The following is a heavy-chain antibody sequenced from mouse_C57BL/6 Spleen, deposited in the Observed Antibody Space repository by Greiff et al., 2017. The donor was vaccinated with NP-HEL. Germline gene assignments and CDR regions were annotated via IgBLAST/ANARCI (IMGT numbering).Heavy chain of an antibody. CDR1: GYTFTSYT. Sequence: VKLMESGAELARPGASVKMSCKASGYTFTSYTMHWVKQRPGQGLEWIGYINPSSGYTKYNQKFKDKATLTADKSSSTAYMQLSSLTSEDSAVYYCARGGTTVVADYWGQGTTLTVSS. CDR2: INPSSGYT. J-gene: IGHJ2*01. CDR3: ARGGTTVVADY. V-gene: IGHV1-4*01. D-gene: IGHD1-1*01.